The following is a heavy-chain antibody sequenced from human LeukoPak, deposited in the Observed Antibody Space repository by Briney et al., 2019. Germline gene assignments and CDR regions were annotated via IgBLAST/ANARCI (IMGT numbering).Heavy chain of an antibody. Sequence: RGSLRLSCAASGFTFSNYAMNWVRQAPGEGLEWVTGISGSGGGTYYADYVKGRFTISRDNSKNTLYLQMNSLRAEDTAAYYCAKEYRFSSGWRHGMDVWGQGTTVTVSS. CDR1: GFTFSNYA. D-gene: IGHD6-19*01. J-gene: IGHJ6*02. CDR2: ISGSGGGT. CDR3: AKEYRFSSGWRHGMDV. V-gene: IGHV3-23*01.